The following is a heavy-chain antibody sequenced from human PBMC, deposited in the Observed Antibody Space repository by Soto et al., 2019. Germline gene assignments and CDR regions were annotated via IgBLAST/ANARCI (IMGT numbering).Heavy chain of an antibody. CDR2: ISGSGGST. CDR3: AKDRDDILTGPHPDFDY. CDR1: GFTFSSYA. J-gene: IGHJ4*02. V-gene: IGHV3-23*01. D-gene: IGHD3-9*01. Sequence: EVQLLESGGGLVQPGGSLRLSCAASGFTFSSYAMSWVRQAPGKGLEWVSAISGSGGSTYYADSVKGRFTISRDNSKKTLYVQMNSLRAEDTAVYYCAKDRDDILTGPHPDFDYWGQGTLVTVSS.